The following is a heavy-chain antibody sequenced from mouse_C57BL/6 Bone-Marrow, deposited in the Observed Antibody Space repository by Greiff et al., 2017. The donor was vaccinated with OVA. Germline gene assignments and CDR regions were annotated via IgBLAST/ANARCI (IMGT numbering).Heavy chain of an antibody. CDR3: ARKSITDYFDY. Sequence: VQLQQPGAELVMPGASVKLSCKASGYTFTSYWMHWVKQRPGQGLEWIGEIDPSDSYTNYNQKFKGKSTLTVDKSSSTAYMQLSSLTSEDSAVYYCARKSITDYFDYWGQGTTLTVSS. V-gene: IGHV1-69*01. CDR1: GYTFTSYW. D-gene: IGHD1-1*01. J-gene: IGHJ2*01. CDR2: IDPSDSYT.